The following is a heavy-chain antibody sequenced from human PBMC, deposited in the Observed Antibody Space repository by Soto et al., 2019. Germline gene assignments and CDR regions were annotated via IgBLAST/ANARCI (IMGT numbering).Heavy chain of an antibody. D-gene: IGHD2-15*01. CDR2: IWYDGSNK. CDR1: GFTFSSYG. CDR3: ASEYCSGGRCDYYGMDV. Sequence: QVQLVESGGGVVQPGRSLRLSCAASGFTFSSYGMHWVRQAPGKGLEWVAVIWYDGSNKYYADSVKGRFTISRDNSKNALYLQMNSLTAEASAVYYCASEYCSGGRCDYYGMDVWGQGTTVTVSS. V-gene: IGHV3-33*01. J-gene: IGHJ6*02.